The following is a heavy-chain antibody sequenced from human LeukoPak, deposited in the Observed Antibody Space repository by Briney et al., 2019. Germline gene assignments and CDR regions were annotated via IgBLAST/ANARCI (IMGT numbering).Heavy chain of an antibody. D-gene: IGHD3-3*01. CDR3: ARQNDFRLDY. CDR1: GYTFSSYW. Sequence: GESLKISCKGSGYTFSSYWIGWVRQMPGKGLEWMGIIYPGDSDTRYSPSLQGQVTISVDTSIGTAYLQWSSLKASDTAIYYCARQNDFRLDYWGQGTLVTVPS. CDR2: IYPGDSDT. V-gene: IGHV5-51*01. J-gene: IGHJ4*02.